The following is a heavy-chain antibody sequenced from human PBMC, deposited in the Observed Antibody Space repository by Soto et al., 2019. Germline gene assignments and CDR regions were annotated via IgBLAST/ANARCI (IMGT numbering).Heavy chain of an antibody. J-gene: IGHJ6*02. D-gene: IGHD3-22*01. V-gene: IGHV1-69*13. CDR3: ARTGIVVVTTVDLLYYYFYYGMDV. CDR2: IIPIFGTA. CDR1: GGTFSSYA. Sequence: SVKVSCKASGGTFSSYAISWVRQAPGQGLEWMGGIIPIFGTANYAQKFQGRVTITADESTSTAYMELSSLRSEDTAVYYCARTGIVVVTTVDLLYYYFYYGMDVWGQGPTVTVSS.